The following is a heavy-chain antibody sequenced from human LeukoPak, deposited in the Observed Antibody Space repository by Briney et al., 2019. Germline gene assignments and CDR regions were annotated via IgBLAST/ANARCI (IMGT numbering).Heavy chain of an antibody. CDR2: IYYSGST. D-gene: IGHD5-12*01. V-gene: IGHV4-39*01. CDR3: ARHSQVATPDY. CDR1: GGSISSSTYY. Sequence: SETLSLTCTVSGGSISSSTYYWAWIRQPPGKGLEWIGTIYYSGSTYYNPSLKSRVTISVVTSKNQFFLKLSSVTAADTAVYYCARHSQVATPDYWGQGTLVTVSS. J-gene: IGHJ4*02.